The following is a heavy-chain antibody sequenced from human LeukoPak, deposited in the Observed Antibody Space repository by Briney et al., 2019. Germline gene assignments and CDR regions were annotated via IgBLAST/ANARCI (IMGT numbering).Heavy chain of an antibody. Sequence: GASVKVSCKASGGTFSSYTIFWVRQAPGQGLEWMGRIIPIIGKTDYAQKFQGRVTITADKSTSTAYMELSSLRSEDTAVYYCARGVAVASRFDPWGQGTLVTVSS. V-gene: IGHV1-69*08. CDR2: IIPIIGKT. CDR3: ARGVAVASRFDP. J-gene: IGHJ5*02. CDR1: GGTFSSYT. D-gene: IGHD6-19*01.